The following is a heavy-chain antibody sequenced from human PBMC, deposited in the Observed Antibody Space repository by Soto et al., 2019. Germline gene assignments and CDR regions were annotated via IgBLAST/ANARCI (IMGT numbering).Heavy chain of an antibody. Sequence: SETLSLTCAVYGGSFSGYYWSWIRQPPGKGLEWIGEINHSGSTNYNPSLKSRVTISVDTSKNQFSLKLSSVTAADTAVYYRARRYNWNGRWFDPWGQGTLVTVSS. CDR3: ARRYNWNGRWFDP. J-gene: IGHJ5*02. D-gene: IGHD1-20*01. V-gene: IGHV4-34*01. CDR2: INHSGST. CDR1: GGSFSGYY.